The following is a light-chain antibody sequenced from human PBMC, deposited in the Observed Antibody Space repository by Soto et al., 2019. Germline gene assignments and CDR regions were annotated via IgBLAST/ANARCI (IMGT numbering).Light chain of an antibody. Sequence: QSALTQPPSASGSPGQSVTISCTGTTRDVGRHDYVSWYQQHPGKAPQLMIYEVNKRPSGVPDRFSGSKSGNTASLTVSGLQAEDEAEYFCSSYAGTNTLLFGGGTKLTVL. V-gene: IGLV2-8*01. CDR1: TRDVGRHDY. CDR2: EVN. J-gene: IGLJ2*01. CDR3: SSYAGTNTLL.